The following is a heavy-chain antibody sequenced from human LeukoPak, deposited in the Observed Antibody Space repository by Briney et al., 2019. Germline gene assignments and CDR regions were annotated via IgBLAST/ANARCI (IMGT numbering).Heavy chain of an antibody. CDR2: ISRTSTYI. D-gene: IGHD5-24*01. J-gene: IGHJ4*02. Sequence: PGGSLRLSCVDSGFSLSSYSMNWIRQAPGKGLEWVSYISRTSTYIYYADSVKGRFTISRDNSKNTLYLQMNSLRAEDTAVYYCAKDDGWVQYANWGQGTLVTVSS. V-gene: IGHV3-21*05. CDR1: GFSLSSYS. CDR3: AKDDGWVQYAN.